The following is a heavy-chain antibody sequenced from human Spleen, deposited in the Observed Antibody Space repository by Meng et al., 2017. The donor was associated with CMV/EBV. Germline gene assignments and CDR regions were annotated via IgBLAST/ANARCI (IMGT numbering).Heavy chain of an antibody. CDR1: GFTFSSFG. J-gene: IGHJ5*02. CDR3: AKGITIGLPNWIDP. D-gene: IGHD3-9*01. Sequence: GESLKISCAASGFTFSSFGMHWVRQAPGKGLEWVAFVRYDGTNEYYGNSVKGRFTISRDNSKNTLYLQMNSLRAEDTGVYYCAKGITIGLPNWIDPWGQGTLVTVSS. V-gene: IGHV3-30*02. CDR2: VRYDGTNE.